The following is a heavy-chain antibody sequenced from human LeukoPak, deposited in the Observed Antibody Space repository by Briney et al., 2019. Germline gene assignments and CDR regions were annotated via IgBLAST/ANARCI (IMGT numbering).Heavy chain of an antibody. D-gene: IGHD1-1*01. V-gene: IGHV3-7*05. J-gene: IGHJ4*02. CDR2: IKQDGSEK. CDR3: AKDLHWNQFDY. CDR1: GFTFSWNW. Sequence: PGASLRLSCAASGFTFSWNWTCWLRQATGQGLQRVANIKQDGSEKNYVDSVKGRFTISRDNAKNSLYLQMNSLRAEDTAVYYCAKDLHWNQFDYWGQGTLVTVSS.